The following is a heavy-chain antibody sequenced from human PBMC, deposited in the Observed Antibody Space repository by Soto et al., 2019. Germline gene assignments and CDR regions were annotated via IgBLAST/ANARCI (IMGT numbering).Heavy chain of an antibody. CDR1: GFTFSSYA. CDR3: ARGGRGSSGFYCGMDV. D-gene: IGHD3-10*01. V-gene: IGHV3-30-3*01. Sequence: QVQLVESGGGVVQPGRSLRLSCAASGFTFSSYAMHWVRQAPGKGLERVAVISYDGSNKYYADSVKGRFTISRDNSQNALYLQMNSLRAEDTAVYYCARGGRGSSGFYCGMDVWGQGTTVTVCS. J-gene: IGHJ6*02. CDR2: ISYDGSNK.